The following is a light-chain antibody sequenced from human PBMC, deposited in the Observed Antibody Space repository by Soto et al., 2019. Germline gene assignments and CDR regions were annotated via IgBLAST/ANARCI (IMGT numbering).Light chain of an antibody. Sequence: EIVLTQSPATLSLSPGERATLSCRASQGVSSYLAWCQQKPGQAPRLLIYDASNRATGTPARFSGSGSGTDFTLTISSLEPEDFAVYYCQQRTNWPLTFGGGTKVEIK. CDR1: QGVSSY. V-gene: IGKV3-11*01. CDR2: DAS. J-gene: IGKJ4*01. CDR3: QQRTNWPLT.